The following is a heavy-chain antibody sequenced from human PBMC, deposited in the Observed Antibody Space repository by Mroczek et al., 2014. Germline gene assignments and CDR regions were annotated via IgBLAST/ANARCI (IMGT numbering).Heavy chain of an antibody. CDR2: IYPGDSDT. Sequence: VQLVQSGAEVKKPGESLKISCKGSGYSFTSYWIGWVRQMPGKGLEWMGIIYPGDSDTRYSPSFQGQVTISADKSISTAYLQWSSLKASDTAMYYCARYPYCSSTSCANEKEAFDIWGQGTMVTVSS. CDR3: ARYPYCSSTSCANEKEAFDI. D-gene: IGHD2-2*01. V-gene: IGHV5-51*03. CDR1: GYSFTSYW. J-gene: IGHJ3*02.